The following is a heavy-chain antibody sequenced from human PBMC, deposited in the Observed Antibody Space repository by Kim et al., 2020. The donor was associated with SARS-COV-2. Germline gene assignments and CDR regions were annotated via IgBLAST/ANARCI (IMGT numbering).Heavy chain of an antibody. D-gene: IGHD3-10*01. J-gene: IGHJ4*02. V-gene: IGHV3-23*03. CDR3: AKGPYGSGTYYSDY. Sequence: ADSVKGRFTISRDNSKNTLYLQMNSLRAEDRAVYYCAKGPYGSGTYYSDYWGQGTLVTVSS.